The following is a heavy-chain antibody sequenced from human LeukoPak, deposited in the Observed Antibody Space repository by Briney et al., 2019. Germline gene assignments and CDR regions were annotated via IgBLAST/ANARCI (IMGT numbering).Heavy chain of an antibody. Sequence: GGSLRLSCAGSGFIFSDYYMSWIRQAPGKGLEWVSYISASGSTIFYADSVKGRFTISRDNAENSLYLQMNSLRVEDTAVYYCARQDALWTPTPPPWGQGTMVIVSS. J-gene: IGHJ1*01. CDR3: ARQDALWTPTPPP. CDR2: ISASGSTI. CDR1: GFIFSDYY. V-gene: IGHV3-11*04. D-gene: IGHD3/OR15-3a*01.